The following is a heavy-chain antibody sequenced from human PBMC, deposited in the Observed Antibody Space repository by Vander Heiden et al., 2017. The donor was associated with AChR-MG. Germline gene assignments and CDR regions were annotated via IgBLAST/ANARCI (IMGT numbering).Heavy chain of an antibody. Sequence: VPLHSWVAALLKPLATPLFTCAFPVGPFRSSYWTWIRQPPGKGLEWIGEVNHSRSTNYNPSLKSRVTISVDTSKNQFSLKLSSVTAADTAVYYCARVSWDDYGSGSRYGMDVWGQGTTVTVSS. CDR3: ARVSWDDYGSGSRYGMDV. V-gene: IGHV4-34*01. D-gene: IGHD3-10*01. J-gene: IGHJ6*02. CDR1: VGPFRSSY. CDR2: VNHSRST.